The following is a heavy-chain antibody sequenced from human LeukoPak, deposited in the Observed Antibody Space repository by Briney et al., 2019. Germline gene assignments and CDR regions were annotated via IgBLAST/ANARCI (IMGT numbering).Heavy chain of an antibody. CDR1: GGFISHYF. D-gene: IGHD6-19*01. CDR3: AKTVAGYWYFDL. Sequence: PSETLSLTCTVSGGFISHYFWSWIRQPPGKALEWIGYIYYSGSTNYNPSLKSRVTISVDTSKNQFSLKLSSVTAADTAVYYCAKTVAGYWYFDLWGRGTLVTVSS. CDR2: IYYSGST. J-gene: IGHJ2*01. V-gene: IGHV4-59*08.